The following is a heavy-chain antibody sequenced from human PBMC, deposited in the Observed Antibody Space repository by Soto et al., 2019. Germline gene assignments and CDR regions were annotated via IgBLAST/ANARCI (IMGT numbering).Heavy chain of an antibody. CDR1: GFTFTSSA. D-gene: IGHD2-21*02. J-gene: IGHJ4*02. Sequence: QMQLVQSGPEVKKPGTSVKVSCKASGFTFTSSAVQWVRQARGQGPEWIGWIVVGSGNTNYAQKFQERVTITRDMSTSTVYMELSSLRSEDTAVYYCAADRTYCGGDCYVDWGQGTLVTVSS. CDR2: IVVGSGNT. CDR3: AADRTYCGGDCYVD. V-gene: IGHV1-58*01.